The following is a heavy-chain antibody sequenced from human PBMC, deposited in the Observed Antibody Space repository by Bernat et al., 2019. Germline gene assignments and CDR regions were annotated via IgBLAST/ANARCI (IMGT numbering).Heavy chain of an antibody. J-gene: IGHJ6*02. Sequence: EVQLVESGGGLVKPGGSLRLSCAASGFTFSSYSMNWVRQTPGKGLEWVSSISSSSSYIYYADSVKGRFTISRDNAKNSLYLQMNSLRAEDTAVYYCARDLTSVSDHCGMDVWGQGTTVTVSS. CDR1: GFTFSSYS. V-gene: IGHV3-21*01. CDR3: ARDLTSVSDHCGMDV. CDR2: ISSSSSYI. D-gene: IGHD3-16*01.